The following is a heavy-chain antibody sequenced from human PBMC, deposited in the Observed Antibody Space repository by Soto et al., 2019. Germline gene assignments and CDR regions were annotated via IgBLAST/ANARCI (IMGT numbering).Heavy chain of an antibody. CDR2: IIPIFGTA. D-gene: IGHD3-10*01. J-gene: IGHJ4*02. Sequence: SVKVSCKASGGTFSSYAISWVRQAPGQGLEWMGGIIPIFGTANYAQKFQGRVTITADESTSTAYMELSSLRSEDTAVYYCARDQHGSGSYYSYYFDYWGQGTLVTVS. CDR3: ARDQHGSGSYYSYYFDY. V-gene: IGHV1-69*13. CDR1: GGTFSSYA.